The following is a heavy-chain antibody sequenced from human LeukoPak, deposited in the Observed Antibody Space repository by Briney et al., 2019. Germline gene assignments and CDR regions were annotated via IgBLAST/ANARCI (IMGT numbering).Heavy chain of an antibody. CDR1: GFTFSGYA. V-gene: IGHV3-23*01. CDR2: ISGSGGNT. J-gene: IGHJ4*02. D-gene: IGHD3-22*01. Sequence: GGSLRLSCAASGFTFSGYALTWVRQAPGKGLEWVSGISGSGGNTYDADSVKGRFTISRDNSKNTLYLQMNSLRAEDTAVYYCAKNPYDSSAYYFDYWGQGTLVTVSS. CDR3: AKNPYDSSAYYFDY.